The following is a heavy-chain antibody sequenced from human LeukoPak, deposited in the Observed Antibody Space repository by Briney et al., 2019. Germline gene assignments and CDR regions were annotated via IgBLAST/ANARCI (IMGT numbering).Heavy chain of an antibody. V-gene: IGHV3-23*01. Sequence: GGSLRLSCAASGITFSSYAMSWVRQAPGKGLEWVSAISASGGSTYYADSVKGRFTISRDNSKNTLYRPMNSLRAEDTAIYYGAPTWNPYYWGEGSLGTVSS. D-gene: IGHD1-1*01. J-gene: IGHJ4*02. CDR1: GITFSSYA. CDR3: APTWNPYY. CDR2: ISASGGST.